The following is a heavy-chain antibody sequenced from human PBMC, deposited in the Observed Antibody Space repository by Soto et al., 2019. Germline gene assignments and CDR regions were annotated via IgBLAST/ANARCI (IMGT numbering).Heavy chain of an antibody. Sequence: SETLSLTCTVSGGSISSYNWSWIRQPAGKGLEWIGRIYTSGSTNYNPSFKSRVTMSVDTSKNQFSLKLSSVTAADTAVYYCARESGDGYSPPYYFDYWGQGTLVTVSS. CDR3: ARESGDGYSPPYYFDY. CDR1: GGSISSYN. CDR2: IYTSGST. D-gene: IGHD5-18*01. J-gene: IGHJ4*02. V-gene: IGHV4-4*07.